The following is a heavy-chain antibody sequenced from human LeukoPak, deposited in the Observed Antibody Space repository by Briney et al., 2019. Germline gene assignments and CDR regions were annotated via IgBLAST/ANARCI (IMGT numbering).Heavy chain of an antibody. CDR2: IYSSGSA. Sequence: SETLSLTCSVSGGSISPYYWSWIQQPPGKGLEWIGYIYSSGSANYNPSLKSRVTISVDTSKNHFSLKLSSVTAADTAVYYCARMGGYSGYATHWGQGTLVTVSS. J-gene: IGHJ4*02. CDR3: ARMGGYSGYATH. D-gene: IGHD5-12*01. CDR1: GGSISPYY. V-gene: IGHV4-59*08.